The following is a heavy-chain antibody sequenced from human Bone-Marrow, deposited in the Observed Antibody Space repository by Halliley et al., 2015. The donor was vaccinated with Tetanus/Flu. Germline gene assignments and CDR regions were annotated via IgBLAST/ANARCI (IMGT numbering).Heavy chain of an antibody. CDR2: SSHRGNL. CDR3: ARGSPDRVYYFDP. V-gene: IGHV4-31*02. J-gene: IGHJ5*02. Sequence: EWIGYSSHRGNLLYNPSLQSRVSISLDTSRNHFSRGLNSVPAADTAQYYCARGSPDRVYYFDPWGQGTLVTVSS. D-gene: IGHD3-10*01.